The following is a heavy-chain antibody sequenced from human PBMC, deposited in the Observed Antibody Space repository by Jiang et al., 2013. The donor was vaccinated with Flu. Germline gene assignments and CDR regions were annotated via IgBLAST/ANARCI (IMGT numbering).Heavy chain of an antibody. J-gene: IGHJ4*02. Sequence: QKFQGRVTITADESTSTAYMELSSLRSEDTAVYYCAFTITMIVEANYFDYWGQGTLVTVSS. V-gene: IGHV1-69*01. CDR3: AFTITMIVEANYFDY. D-gene: IGHD3-22*01.